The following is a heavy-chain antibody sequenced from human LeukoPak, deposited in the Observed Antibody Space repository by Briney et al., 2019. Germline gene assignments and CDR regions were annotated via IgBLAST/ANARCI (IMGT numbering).Heavy chain of an antibody. J-gene: IGHJ6*02. CDR2: INGDGRNI. CDR1: GFTFSSYW. V-gene: IGHV3-74*01. CDR3: TRDLMDYDVSTGLHDYYMAV. D-gene: IGHD3-9*01. Sequence: GGSLRLSCVASGFTFSSYWMHWVRQDPRKGLVWVSRINGDGRNINYADSVRGRFTISRDNAKNTLYLQMNTLRVEDTAVYYCTRDLMDYDVSTGLHDYYMAVWGQGTTVTVSS.